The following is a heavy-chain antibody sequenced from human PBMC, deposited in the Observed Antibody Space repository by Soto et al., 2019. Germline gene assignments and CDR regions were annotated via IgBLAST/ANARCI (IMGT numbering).Heavy chain of an antibody. CDR3: ARGGGRSTPDYYSSTSCYVDLDY. J-gene: IGHJ4*02. CDR2: INHSGST. V-gene: IGHV4-34*01. D-gene: IGHD2-2*01. CDR1: GGSFSGYY. Sequence: SETLSLTCAVYGGSFSGYYWSWIRQPPGKGLEWIGEINHSGSTNYNPSLKSRVTISVDTSKNQFSLKMSSVTAADTAVYYCARGGGRSTPDYYSSTSCYVDLDYWGQGTLVTVSS.